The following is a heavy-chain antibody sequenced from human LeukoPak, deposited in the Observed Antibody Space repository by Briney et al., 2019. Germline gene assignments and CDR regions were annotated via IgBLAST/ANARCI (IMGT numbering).Heavy chain of an antibody. D-gene: IGHD2-2*01. CDR1: GFTFSSYW. CDR2: INSDGSST. CDR3: ARGYCSSTSCSFDY. Sequence: PGGSLRLSCAASGFTFSSYWMHWVRQAPGKGLVWVSCINSDGSSTSYADSVKGRFTISRDNAKNTLYLQMNSLRAEDTAVYYCARGYCSSTSCSFDYWGQGTLVTVSS. V-gene: IGHV3-74*01. J-gene: IGHJ4*02.